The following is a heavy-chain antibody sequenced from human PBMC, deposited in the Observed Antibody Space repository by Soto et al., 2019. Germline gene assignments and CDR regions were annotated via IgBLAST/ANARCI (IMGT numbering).Heavy chain of an antibody. Sequence: VASVKVSCKASGYTFTSYAMHWVRQAPGQRLEWMGWINAGNGNTKYSQKFQGRVTITRDTSASTAYMELSSLRSEDTAVYYCARDWELPGAFDIWGQGTMVTVSS. CDR1: GYTFTSYA. J-gene: IGHJ3*02. D-gene: IGHD1-26*01. V-gene: IGHV1-3*01. CDR2: INAGNGNT. CDR3: ARDWELPGAFDI.